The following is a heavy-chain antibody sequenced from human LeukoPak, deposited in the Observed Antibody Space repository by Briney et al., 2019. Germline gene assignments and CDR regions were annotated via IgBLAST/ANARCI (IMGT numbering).Heavy chain of an antibody. CDR3: ARGRAARPRRHGSNWFDP. CDR1: GYTFTSYG. J-gene: IGHJ5*02. Sequence: ASVKVSCKASGYTFTSYGISWVRQAPGQGLEWMGWISAYNGNTNYAQKLQGRVTMTRDMSTSTVYMELSSLRSEDTAVYYCARGRAARPRRHGSNWFDPWGQGTLVTVSS. D-gene: IGHD6-6*01. CDR2: ISAYNGNT. V-gene: IGHV1-18*01.